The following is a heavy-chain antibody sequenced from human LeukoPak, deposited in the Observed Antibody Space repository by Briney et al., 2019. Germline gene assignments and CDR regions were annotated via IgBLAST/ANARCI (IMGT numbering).Heavy chain of an antibody. CDR2: ISADGNNK. J-gene: IGHJ4*02. D-gene: IGHD2-15*01. CDR1: EFSFSTYA. V-gene: IGHV3-30-3*01. Sequence: GRSLGLSCVASEFSFSTYAMHWVRQAPGKGLEWMAFISADGNNKYYADSVRGRFTISRDNSKNTLFLQMTSLRAEDTAVYYCARSMPNHSMRAWWPLGYFDYWGQGTLVTVSS. CDR3: ARSMPNHSMRAWWPLGYFDY.